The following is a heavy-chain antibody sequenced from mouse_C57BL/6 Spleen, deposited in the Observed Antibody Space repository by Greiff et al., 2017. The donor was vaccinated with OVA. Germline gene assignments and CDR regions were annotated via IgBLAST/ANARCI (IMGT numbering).Heavy chain of an antibody. CDR1: GYTFTDYE. D-gene: IGHD1-1*01. Sequence: VKLMESGAELVRPGASVTLSCKASGYTFTDYEMHWVKQTPVHGLEWIGAIDPETGGTAYNQKFKGKAILTADKSSSTAYMELRSLTSEDSAVYYCTRRYGSSYWYFDVWGTGTTVTVSS. V-gene: IGHV1-15*01. J-gene: IGHJ1*03. CDR2: IDPETGGT. CDR3: TRRYGSSYWYFDV.